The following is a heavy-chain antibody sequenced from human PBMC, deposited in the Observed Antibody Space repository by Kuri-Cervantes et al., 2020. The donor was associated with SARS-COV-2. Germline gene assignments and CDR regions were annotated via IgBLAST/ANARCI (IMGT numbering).Heavy chain of an antibody. CDR1: GGSISSHY. CDR3: ARVYGDYWGYFDY. V-gene: IGHV4-4*09. J-gene: IGHJ4*02. CDR2: MNTSGSA. D-gene: IGHD4-17*01. Sequence: GSLRLSCTVSGGSISSHYWSWIRQPPGKGLEWIGDMNTSGSANYNPSLRSRFTISVDTSKNQFSLKLTSVTAADTAVYYCARVYGDYWGYFDYWGQGTLVTVSS.